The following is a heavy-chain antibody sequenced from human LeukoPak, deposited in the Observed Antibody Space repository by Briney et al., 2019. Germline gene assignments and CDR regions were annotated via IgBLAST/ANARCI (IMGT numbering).Heavy chain of an antibody. J-gene: IGHJ4*02. CDR2: ISRTGTYT. CDR3: ARDVITATDTAF. CDR1: GFSFSSHE. Sequence: QAGGSLRLSCAASGFSFSSHEMNWVRQAPGKGLEWVSYISRTGTYTYYSDSVKGRFTISRDNTRNSVFLQMESLRAEDTALYYCARDVITATDTAFWGQGTLVTVYS. D-gene: IGHD6-25*01. V-gene: IGHV3-48*03.